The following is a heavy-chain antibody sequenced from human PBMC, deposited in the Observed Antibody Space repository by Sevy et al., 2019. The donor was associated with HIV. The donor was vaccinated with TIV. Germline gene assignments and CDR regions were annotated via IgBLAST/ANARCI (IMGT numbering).Heavy chain of an antibody. CDR2: FDPEDDET. Sequence: ASVKVSCQVSGYTLSELSMYWVRQAPGKGLEWMGSFDPEDDETIYAQKFQGKGTMTEDTSTDTAYMELNNLRSEDTAVYYCAATKDYLDSSSSPFAYWGQETLVTDSS. V-gene: IGHV1-24*01. CDR1: GYTLSELS. J-gene: IGHJ4*02. CDR3: AATKDYLDSSSSPFAY. D-gene: IGHD3-22*01.